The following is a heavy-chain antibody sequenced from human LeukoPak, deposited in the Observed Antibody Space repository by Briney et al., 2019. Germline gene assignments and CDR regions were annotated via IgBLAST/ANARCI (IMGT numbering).Heavy chain of an antibody. CDR1: GGSTSSGGYY. V-gene: IGHV4-31*03. Sequence: SETLSLTCTVSGGSTSSGGYYWSWIRQHPGKGLEWIGYIYYSGSAYYNPSLKSRVTISVDTSKNQFSLKLSSVTAADTAVYYCARAVSSRFLEWFLTPRNWLDPWGQGTLVTVSS. D-gene: IGHD3-3*01. CDR2: IYYSGSA. CDR3: ARAVSSRFLEWFLTPRNWLDP. J-gene: IGHJ5*02.